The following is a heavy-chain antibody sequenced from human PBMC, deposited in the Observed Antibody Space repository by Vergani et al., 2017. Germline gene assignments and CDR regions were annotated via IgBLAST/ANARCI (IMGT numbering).Heavy chain of an antibody. D-gene: IGHD3-22*01. Sequence: QVQLQESGPGLVKPSQTLSLTCTVSGGSISSDDYYWSWIRQPPGKGLEWIGYIDYSGSTYYNPTLKSRVTISVDTSKNQFSLKLSSVTSADTAVYYCAETRGGRIVFITLFDYWGQGTLVTVSS. J-gene: IGHJ4*02. CDR1: GGSISSDDYY. CDR3: AETRGGRIVFITLFDY. V-gene: IGHV4-30-4*01. CDR2: IDYSGST.